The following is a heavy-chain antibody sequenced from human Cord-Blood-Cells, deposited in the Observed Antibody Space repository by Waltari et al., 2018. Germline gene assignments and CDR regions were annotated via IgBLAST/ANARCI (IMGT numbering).Heavy chain of an antibody. Sequence: GFTFSSYAMHWVRQAPGKGLEWVAVISYDGSNKYYADSVKGRFTISRDNSKNTLYLQMNSLRAEDTAVYYCARGGNWNVGNDAFDIWGQGTMVTVSS. CDR1: GFTFSSYA. D-gene: IGHD1-20*01. CDR3: ARGGNWNVGNDAFDI. J-gene: IGHJ3*02. V-gene: IGHV3-30-3*01. CDR2: ISYDGSNK.